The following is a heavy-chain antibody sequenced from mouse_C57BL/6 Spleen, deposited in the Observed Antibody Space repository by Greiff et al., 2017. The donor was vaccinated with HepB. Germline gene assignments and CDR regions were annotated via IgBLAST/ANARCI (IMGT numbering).Heavy chain of an antibody. J-gene: IGHJ3*01. V-gene: IGHV1-15*01. D-gene: IGHD2-4*01. CDR2: IDPETGGT. CDR3: TKGGDYDYVAGFAY. Sequence: VQLQQSGAELVRPGASVTLSCKASGYTFTDYEMHWVKQTPVHGLEWIGAIDPETGGTAYNQKFKGKAILTADKSSSTAYMELRSLTSEDSAGYYCTKGGDYDYVAGFAYWGQGTLVTVSA. CDR1: GYTFTDYE.